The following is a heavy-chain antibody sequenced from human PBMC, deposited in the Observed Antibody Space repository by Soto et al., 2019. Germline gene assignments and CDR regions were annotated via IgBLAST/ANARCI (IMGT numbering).Heavy chain of an antibody. Sequence: GGFLRLSCAASGFTFSSYAMSWVSQALGEGLEWVSVISGSGGSTYDEDSVKGRFTIPRNNSKNTLYLQMNSLRAEDTAVYYCAKSQIVVVTAIPLFDYWGQGTLVTVSS. J-gene: IGHJ4*02. D-gene: IGHD2-21*02. CDR1: GFTFSSYA. CDR3: AKSQIVVVTAIPLFDY. CDR2: ISGSGGST. V-gene: IGHV3-23*01.